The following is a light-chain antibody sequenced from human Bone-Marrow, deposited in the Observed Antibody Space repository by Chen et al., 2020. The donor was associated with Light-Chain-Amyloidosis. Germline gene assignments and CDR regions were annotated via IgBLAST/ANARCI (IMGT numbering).Light chain of an antibody. CDR3: SSYTITSTLV. J-gene: IGLJ1*01. Sequence: SALTQPASVSGSPGQSIPVSSTGTSSNVGGDNHVSWYQQHPDKAPKLMIYEVTNRPSWVPDRFSGSKSDTTASLTISGLQTEDEADYFCSSYTITSTLVFGSGTRVTV. CDR1: SSNVGGDNH. CDR2: EVT. V-gene: IGLV2-14*01.